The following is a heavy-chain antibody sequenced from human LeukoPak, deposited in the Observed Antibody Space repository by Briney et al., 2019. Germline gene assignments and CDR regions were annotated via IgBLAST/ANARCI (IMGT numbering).Heavy chain of an antibody. D-gene: IGHD6-6*01. CDR1: GFRFGVFA. J-gene: IGHJ4*02. CDR2: ISAGGVNT. Sequence: GGSLRLSCTASGFRFGVFAMIWVRQAPGRGLEWVSSISAGGVNTHYADRVKGRFTVSRDNSKSSMYLQMDSLRVEDTAVYFCAKGPVHLSRTFDNWGQGTLVSVSA. V-gene: IGHV3-23*01. CDR3: AKGPVHLSRTFDN.